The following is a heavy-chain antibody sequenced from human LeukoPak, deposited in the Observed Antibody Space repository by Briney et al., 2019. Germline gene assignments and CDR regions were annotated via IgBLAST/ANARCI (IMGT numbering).Heavy chain of an antibody. D-gene: IGHD3-22*01. CDR3: AADSSGMGITH. Sequence: SETLSLTCTVSGYSISSGYYWGWIRQPPGKGLEWIGSIYHSGSTYYNPSLKSRVTISVDTSKNQFSLKLSSVTAADTAVYYCAADSSGMGITHWGQGTLVTVSS. V-gene: IGHV4-38-2*02. CDR2: IYHSGST. CDR1: GYSISSGYY. J-gene: IGHJ4*02.